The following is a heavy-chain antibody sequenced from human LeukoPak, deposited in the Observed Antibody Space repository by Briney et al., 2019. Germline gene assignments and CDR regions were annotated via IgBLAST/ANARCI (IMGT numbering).Heavy chain of an antibody. V-gene: IGHV1-8*01. CDR1: GYTFTIYD. Sequence: GASVKVSCKTSGYTFTIYDINWVRQVAGQGLEWMGWMNSNNGNTGYAQKFQDRVTMTMNTSIDTAYMELTSLRSEDTAVYYCVKRISAPGTGFWFDPWGQGTQVTVSS. CDR3: VKRISAPGTGFWFDP. J-gene: IGHJ5*02. CDR2: MNSNNGNT. D-gene: IGHD6-13*01.